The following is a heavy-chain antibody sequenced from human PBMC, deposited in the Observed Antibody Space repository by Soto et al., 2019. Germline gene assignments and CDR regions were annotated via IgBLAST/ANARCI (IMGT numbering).Heavy chain of an antibody. J-gene: IGHJ4*02. CDR3: ARDGDGYNLGYYFDY. V-gene: IGHV4-59*01. CDR2: IYYSGST. D-gene: IGHD5-12*01. CDR1: GGSISSYY. Sequence: PSETLSLTCTVSGGSISSYYWSWIRQPPGKGLEWIGYIYYSGSTNYNPSLKSRVTISVDTSKNQFSLKLSSVTAADTAVYYCARDGDGYNLGYYFDYWGQGSLVTVSS.